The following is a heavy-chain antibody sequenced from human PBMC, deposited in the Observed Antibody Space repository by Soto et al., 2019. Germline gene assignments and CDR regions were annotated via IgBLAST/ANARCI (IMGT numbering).Heavy chain of an antibody. CDR1: GGSVRSWGYY. J-gene: IGHJ4*02. D-gene: IGHD2-8*01. CDR2: IYYSGST. CDR3: AREVYIDYFAY. V-gene: IGHV4-61*08. Sequence: SETLSLTCTVSGGSVRSWGYYWSWMLHPPGKGLEWIGYIYYSGSTNYTPSLKSRVTTSVDTSKNQFSLKLSSVTAADTAVYYSAREVYIDYFAYCGQGPLVPVSS.